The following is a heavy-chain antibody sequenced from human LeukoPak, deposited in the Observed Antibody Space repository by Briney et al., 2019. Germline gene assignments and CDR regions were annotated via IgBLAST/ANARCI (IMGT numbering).Heavy chain of an antibody. V-gene: IGHV4-59*11. CDR2: IYYSGAT. CDR3: ARGGDDSSSWFDSWYFDY. CDR1: GGSISGHH. Sequence: SETLSLTCTVSGGSISGHHWNWIRQAPGKGLEWIGYIYYSGATNYNPSLESRVTMAIDTSKNQFSLKLGSVTAADTAVYYCARGGDDSSSWFDSWYFDYWGQGALVTVYS. J-gene: IGHJ4*02. D-gene: IGHD6-13*01.